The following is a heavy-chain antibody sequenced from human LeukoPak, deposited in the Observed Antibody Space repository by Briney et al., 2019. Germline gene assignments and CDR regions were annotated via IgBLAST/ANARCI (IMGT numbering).Heavy chain of an antibody. CDR1: GFTFDDYA. CDR2: ISGDGGST. J-gene: IGHJ4*02. Sequence: GGSLRLSCAASGFTFDDYARHWVRQAPGKGLEWISLISGDGGSTYYADSVKGRFTISRDNSKNSLYLQMNSLRTADTALYYCAKDISVVNHIFDYWGQGTLVTVSS. V-gene: IGHV3-43*02. CDR3: AKDISVVNHIFDY. D-gene: IGHD3-22*01.